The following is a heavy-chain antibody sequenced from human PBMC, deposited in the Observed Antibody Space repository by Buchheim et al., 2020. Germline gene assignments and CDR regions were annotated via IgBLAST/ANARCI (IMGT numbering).Heavy chain of an antibody. J-gene: IGHJ5*02. CDR1: GGSISSSNW. D-gene: IGHD3-3*01. CDR3: ARARDSLEWLPNWFDP. CDR2: IYHSGST. V-gene: IGHV4-4*02. Sequence: QVQLQESGPGLVKPSGTLSLTCAVSGGSISSSNWWSWVRQPPGKGLEWIGEIYHSGSTNYNPSLKSRVTITVANANNQFSLKLSSVTAADTAVYYCARARDSLEWLPNWFDPWGQGTL.